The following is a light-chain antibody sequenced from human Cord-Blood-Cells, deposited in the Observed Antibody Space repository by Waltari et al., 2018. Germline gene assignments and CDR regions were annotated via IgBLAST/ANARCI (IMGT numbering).Light chain of an antibody. V-gene: IGKV3-11*01. CDR2: DAS. Sequence: EIVLTQSPATLSLSPGERATLACRATQSVSSYLAWYQQKPGQAPRLLIYDASNRATGIPARFSGRWSGTDFTLTISSLDPEEFAVYYCQQRSNWPTFGQGTKVEIK. CDR1: QSVSSY. J-gene: IGKJ1*01. CDR3: QQRSNWPT.